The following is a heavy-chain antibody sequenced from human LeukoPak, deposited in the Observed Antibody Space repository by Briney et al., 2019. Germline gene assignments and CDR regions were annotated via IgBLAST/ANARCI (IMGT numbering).Heavy chain of an antibody. D-gene: IGHD1-26*01. J-gene: IGHJ4*02. V-gene: IGHV3-23*01. CDR1: GFTFSSYG. Sequence: GGSLSLSCAASGFTFSSYGMSWVRQAPGKGLEWVSAISGIGGSTYYADSVKGRFTISRDNSKNTLYLQMNSLRAEDTAVYYCAKGNTTWELPHDYWGQGTLVTVSS. CDR3: AKGNTTWELPHDY. CDR2: ISGIGGST.